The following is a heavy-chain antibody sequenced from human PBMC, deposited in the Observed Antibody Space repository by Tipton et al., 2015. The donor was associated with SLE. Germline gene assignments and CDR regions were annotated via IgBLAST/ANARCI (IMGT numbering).Heavy chain of an antibody. D-gene: IGHD7-27*01. Sequence: TLSLTCAVSGYSISSGYYWGWIRQPPGKGPEWIVSIYHSGNTSYNPSLKSRVTISLDTSKNQFSLKLSSVTAADTDVYYCAAHHLGIYWYFDLWGRGTLVTVSS. J-gene: IGHJ2*01. CDR1: GYSISSGYY. CDR3: AAHHLGIYWYFDL. V-gene: IGHV4-38-2*01. CDR2: IYHSGNT.